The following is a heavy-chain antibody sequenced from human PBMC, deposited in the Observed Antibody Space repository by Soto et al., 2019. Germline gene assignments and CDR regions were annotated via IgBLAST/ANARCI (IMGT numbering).Heavy chain of an antibody. J-gene: IGHJ4*02. CDR2: IIPIFGTA. CDR3: ARARGYIFDY. D-gene: IGHD3-16*02. CDR1: GGTFSSYA. Sequence: SVKVSFRASGGTFSSYAISWVRQAPGQGLEWMGGIIPIFGTAKCAQKFQGRVTITADESTSTAYMELSSLRSEDTAVHYCARARGYIFDYCGQGTLVTVSS. V-gene: IGHV1-69*13.